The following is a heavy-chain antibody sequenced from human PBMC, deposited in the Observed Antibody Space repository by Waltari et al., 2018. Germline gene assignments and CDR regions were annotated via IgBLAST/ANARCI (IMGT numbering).Heavy chain of an antibody. J-gene: IGHJ3*02. D-gene: IGHD3-16*02. CDR1: RNTFPTYG. V-gene: IGHV1-18*01. CDR2: VSAYNGNT. Sequence: QVQLVQLGAEVKMLADSVQLSFKAPRNTFPTYGISWVRQAPGQGLEWMGWVSAYNGNTNYAQNLQGRVTMTTDTPTSTAYMELRSLRSDDTALYYCARHGQGVIDAFDIWGQGTMIIVSS. CDR3: ARHGQGVIDAFDI.